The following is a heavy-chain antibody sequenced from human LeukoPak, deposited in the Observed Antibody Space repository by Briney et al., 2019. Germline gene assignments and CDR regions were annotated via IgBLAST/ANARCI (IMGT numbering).Heavy chain of an antibody. CDR1: GGSISSSSYY. J-gene: IGHJ6*02. Sequence: SETLSLTCTVSGGSISSSSYYWGWIRQPPGKGLEWIGSIYYSGSTYYNPSLKSRVTISVDTSKNQFSLKLNSVTAADTAVYYCARLSASITMVRGASYYYYGMDVWGQGTTVTVSS. CDR3: ARLSASITMVRGASYYYYGMDV. CDR2: IYYSGST. V-gene: IGHV4-39*01. D-gene: IGHD3-10*01.